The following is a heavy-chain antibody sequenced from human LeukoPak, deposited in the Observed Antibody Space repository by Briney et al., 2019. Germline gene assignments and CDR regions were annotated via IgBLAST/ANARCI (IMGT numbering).Heavy chain of an antibody. J-gene: IGHJ4*02. CDR1: GYTFTGYY. Sequence: ASVKVSCKASGYTFTGYYMRWVRQAPGQGLEWVGWINPNNGGTNHAQKFQGRVTMTRDTSISTAYMELSRLRSDDTAMYYCARGQRITIFGVVYFDYWGQGTLVTVSS. D-gene: IGHD3-3*01. CDR3: ARGQRITIFGVVYFDY. CDR2: INPNNGGT. V-gene: IGHV1-2*02.